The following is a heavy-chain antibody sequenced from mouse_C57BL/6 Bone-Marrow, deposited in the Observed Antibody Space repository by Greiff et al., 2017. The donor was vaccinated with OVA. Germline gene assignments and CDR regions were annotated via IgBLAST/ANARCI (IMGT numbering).Heavy chain of an antibody. J-gene: IGHJ4*01. D-gene: IGHD1-2*01. V-gene: IGHV5-12*01. Sequence: EVQVVESGGGLVQPGGSLKLSCAASGFTFSDYYMYWVRQTPEKRLEWVAYISNGGGSTYYPDTVKGRFTISRDNAKNTLYLQMSRLKSEDTAMYYCARQRRSITTATYAMDYWGQGTSVTVSS. CDR3: ARQRRSITTATYAMDY. CDR1: GFTFSDYY. CDR2: ISNGGGST.